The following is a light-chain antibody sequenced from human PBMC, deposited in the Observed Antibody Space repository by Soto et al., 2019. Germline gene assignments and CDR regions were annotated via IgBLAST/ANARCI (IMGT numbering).Light chain of an antibody. Sequence: EIVLTQSPGALSLSPGEIATLSCRASQSVSSSYLAWYQQKPGQAPRLLIYGASSRATGIPDRFSGSGSGTDFTLTISRLEPEDFAVYYCQQCGSSPITFGQGTRLEIK. V-gene: IGKV3-20*01. CDR3: QQCGSSPIT. CDR1: QSVSSSY. CDR2: GAS. J-gene: IGKJ5*01.